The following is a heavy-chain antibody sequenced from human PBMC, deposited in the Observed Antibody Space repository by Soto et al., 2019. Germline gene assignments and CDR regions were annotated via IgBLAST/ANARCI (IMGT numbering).Heavy chain of an antibody. Sequence: EVRLVETGGGLIQPGGSLRLSCVASGFTVSSNYMSWVRQAPGKGLEWVSIIYSSGSIYYADSVQGRFSISRDNYKNTLELEMNNLSGEDTDVSYFAREGGGVDWSGGSCYGRYFDYWGQGTLGTVSA. D-gene: IGHD2-15*01. V-gene: IGHV3-53*02. CDR2: IYSSGSI. CDR3: AREGGGVDWSGGSCYGRYFDY. J-gene: IGHJ4*02. CDR1: GFTVSSNY.